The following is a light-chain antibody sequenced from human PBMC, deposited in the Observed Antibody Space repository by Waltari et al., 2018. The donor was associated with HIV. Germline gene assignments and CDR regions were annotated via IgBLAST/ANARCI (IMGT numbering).Light chain of an antibody. Sequence: QSALTQPASVSGSPGQSITISCTGTSSDVGGYHYVSWYQHHPGKAPKLMILDVSVRPSGISNRFSGSKSDNTAYLTISGLQTDDEADYYCSSRSTINTHVVFGGGTKVTVL. CDR1: SSDVGGYHY. CDR3: SSRSTINTHVV. CDR2: DVS. J-gene: IGLJ2*01. V-gene: IGLV2-14*03.